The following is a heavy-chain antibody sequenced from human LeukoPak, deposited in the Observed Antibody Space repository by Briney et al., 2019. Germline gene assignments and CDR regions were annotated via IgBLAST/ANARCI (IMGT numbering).Heavy chain of an antibody. D-gene: IGHD3-3*01. J-gene: IGHJ4*02. V-gene: IGHV4-61*01. CDR1: GGSVSSGSYP. Sequence: PSETLSLTCTVSGGSVSSGSYPWSWIRQPPGKGLEWIGNIYYSGITNYNPSLKSRVTISVDTPKNQLSLKLSSVTAADTALYYCARVQRFWSGYPADYWGQGTLVTVSS. CDR3: ARVQRFWSGYPADY. CDR2: IYYSGIT.